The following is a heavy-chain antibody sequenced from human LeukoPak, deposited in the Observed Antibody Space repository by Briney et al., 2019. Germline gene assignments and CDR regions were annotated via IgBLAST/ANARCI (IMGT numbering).Heavy chain of an antibody. CDR1: GYTFIGYY. Sequence: GASVKVSCKASGYTFIGYYMHWVRQAPGQWLDRIRWINPNSGGTNYAQKFQGRVTMTRDTSIITAYMELSRLTSDDTAVYDCARDLLCISRAQWLGRYGMDVWGQGTTVTASS. CDR2: INPNSGGT. J-gene: IGHJ6*01. V-gene: IGHV1-2*02. D-gene: IGHD6-19*01. CDR3: ARDLLCISRAQWLGRYGMDV.